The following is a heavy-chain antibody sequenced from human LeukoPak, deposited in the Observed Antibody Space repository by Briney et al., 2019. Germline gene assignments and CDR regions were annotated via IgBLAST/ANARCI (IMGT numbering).Heavy chain of an antibody. CDR1: GGTFSSYA. CDR3: ARMRGAYGDFVSSGGEYMDV. CDR2: IIPIFGTA. D-gene: IGHD4-17*01. V-gene: IGHV1-69*01. Sequence: ASVKVSCKASGGTFSSYAISWVRQAPGQGLEWMGGIIPIFGTANYAQKFQGRVTITADESTSTAYMELSSLRSEDTAVYYCARMRGAYGDFVSSGGEYMDVWGKGTTVTISS. J-gene: IGHJ6*03.